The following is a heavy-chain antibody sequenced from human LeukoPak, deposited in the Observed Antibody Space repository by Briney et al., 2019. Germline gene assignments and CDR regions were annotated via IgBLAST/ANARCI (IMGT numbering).Heavy chain of an antibody. D-gene: IGHD2-2*02. Sequence: GGSLRLSCAASGFAFSTYGMHWVRQAPGRGLEWVAFISYDGGSKYHTDSVKGRFTISRDNSKNTLYLQMNSLRAEDTAVYYCAKSGRSSTTCYINYWGQGTLVTVSS. J-gene: IGHJ4*02. CDR2: ISYDGGSK. V-gene: IGHV3-30*02. CDR1: GFAFSTYG. CDR3: AKSGRSSTTCYINY.